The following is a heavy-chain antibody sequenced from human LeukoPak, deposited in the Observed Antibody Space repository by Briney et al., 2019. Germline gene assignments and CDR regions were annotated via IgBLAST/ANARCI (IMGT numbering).Heavy chain of an antibody. CDR3: SKDDAGTDY. CDR1: GFTFSSYA. Sequence: WQSLRLTCAASGFTFSSYAMSWIRQAPAQWLEFVSPISGNDSSTYYADSVKSLFTISTNNSKNTLNLQINSLRAEDTAENDCSKDDAGTDYWGQGTLVTVSS. J-gene: IGHJ4*02. CDR2: ISGNDSST. D-gene: IGHD6-13*01. V-gene: IGHV3-23*01.